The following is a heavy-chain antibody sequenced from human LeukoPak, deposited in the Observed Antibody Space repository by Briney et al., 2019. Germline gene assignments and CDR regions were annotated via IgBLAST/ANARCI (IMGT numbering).Heavy chain of an antibody. J-gene: IGHJ5*02. V-gene: IGHV4-34*01. CDR3: ARGRFKVRGKERVNVWFDP. CDR2: INHSGST. Sequence: SETLSLTCTVSSDFFSSVTDYWAWIRQPPGKGLEWIGEINHSGSTNYNPSLKSRVTISVDTSKNQLSLKLSSVTAADTAVYYCARGRFKVRGKERVNVWFDPWGQGTLVTVSS. D-gene: IGHD3-10*01. CDR1: SDFFSSVTDY.